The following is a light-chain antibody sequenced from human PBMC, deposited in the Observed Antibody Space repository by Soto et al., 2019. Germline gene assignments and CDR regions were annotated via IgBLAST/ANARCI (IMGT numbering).Light chain of an antibody. CDR2: GAS. CDR3: QQYSTYART. CDR1: QSIDSW. J-gene: IGKJ1*01. V-gene: IGKV1-5*01. Sequence: DIQMTQSPSTLSASVGDRVTITCRASQSIDSWLAWYQQIPGKAPNLLIYGASNLESGVPSRFSGSGSGTEFTLTISSLQPDDFATYYCQQYSTYARTFCPGTKVEI.